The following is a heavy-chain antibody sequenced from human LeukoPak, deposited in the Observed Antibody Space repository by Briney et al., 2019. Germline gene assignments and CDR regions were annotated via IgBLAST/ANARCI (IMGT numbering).Heavy chain of an antibody. Sequence: GGSLRLSCAASEFTFSNYAMHWVRQAPGKGLEWVAVISYDGSNKYYADSVKGRFTISRDNSKNTLYLQMSSLRPEDTALYYCARVSERLLPSFKWFDPWGQGTLVTVSS. CDR2: ISYDGSNK. J-gene: IGHJ5*02. D-gene: IGHD2-21*02. CDR1: EFTFSNYA. CDR3: ARVSERLLPSFKWFDP. V-gene: IGHV3-30-3*01.